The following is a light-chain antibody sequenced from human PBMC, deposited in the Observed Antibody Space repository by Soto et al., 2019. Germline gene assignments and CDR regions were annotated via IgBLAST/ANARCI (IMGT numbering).Light chain of an antibody. CDR2: DVS. J-gene: IGLJ2*01. CDR3: CSYAGTYTYVV. CDR1: SSDVGGYNF. V-gene: IGLV2-11*01. Sequence: QSVLTQPRSVSGSPGQSVTISCTGTSSDVGGYNFVSWYQHHPGKAPKVLIYDVSKRPSGVPDRFSGSKSGNTASLTISGLQAEDEADYHCCSYAGTYTYVVFGGGT.